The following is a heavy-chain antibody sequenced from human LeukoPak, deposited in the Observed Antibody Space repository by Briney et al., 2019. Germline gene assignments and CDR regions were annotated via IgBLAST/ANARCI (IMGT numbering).Heavy chain of an antibody. D-gene: IGHD1-26*01. CDR2: ISTSSSYI. CDR3: AKVKVGATPYYYYMDV. V-gene: IGHV3-21*04. J-gene: IGHJ6*03. CDR1: GFTLSSHS. Sequence: GGSPRLSCAASGFTLSSHSMNWVRQAPGKGLEWVSSISTSSSYINYADSVKGRFTISRDNSKNTLYLQMNSLRAEDTAVYYCAKVKVGATPYYYYMDVWGKGTTVTVSS.